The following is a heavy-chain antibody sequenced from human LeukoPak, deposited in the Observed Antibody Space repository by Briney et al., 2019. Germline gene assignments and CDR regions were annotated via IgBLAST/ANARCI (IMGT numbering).Heavy chain of an antibody. Sequence: PGGSLGLSCAASGFTFSNYDINWVRQTPGKGLEWISFISSSGSTKYYADSVKGRFTISRDNAKNSLYLQMNSLRAEDTAVYYCARARFGELSVRLDYWGQGTLVTVSS. CDR3: ARARFGELSVRLDY. CDR2: ISSSGSTK. J-gene: IGHJ4*02. CDR1: GFTFSNYD. D-gene: IGHD3-10*01. V-gene: IGHV3-48*03.